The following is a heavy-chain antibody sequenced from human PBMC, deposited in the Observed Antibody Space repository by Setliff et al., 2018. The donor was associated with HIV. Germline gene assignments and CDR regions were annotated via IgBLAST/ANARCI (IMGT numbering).Heavy chain of an antibody. Sequence: SETLSLTCTVSGGSISGYHWNWLRQTPGKGLDWIGYIYTSRGTNYNHSLRTRVIISVDTSNQFSLKLSSVTAADAAVYYCARSPSYRSSWEYYFDYWGQGILVTVSS. CDR2: IYTSRGT. CDR3: ARSPSYRSSWEYYFDY. CDR1: GGSISGYH. D-gene: IGHD6-13*01. J-gene: IGHJ4*02. V-gene: IGHV4-4*09.